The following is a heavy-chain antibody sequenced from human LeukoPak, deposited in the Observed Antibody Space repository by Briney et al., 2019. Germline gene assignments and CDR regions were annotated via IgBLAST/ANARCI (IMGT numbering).Heavy chain of an antibody. J-gene: IGHJ6*02. CDR1: GGTFTSYA. V-gene: IGHV1-69*01. CDR3: ARDERRNYDILSGYNLYYDYGMDV. D-gene: IGHD3-9*01. Sequence: ASVKVSCKASGGTFTSYAISWVRQAPGQGLEWMGGIIPIFGTANYAQKFQGRVTITADESTSTAYMELSSLRSEDTAVYYCARDERRNYDILSGYNLYYDYGMDVWGQGTTVIVSS. CDR2: IIPIFGTA.